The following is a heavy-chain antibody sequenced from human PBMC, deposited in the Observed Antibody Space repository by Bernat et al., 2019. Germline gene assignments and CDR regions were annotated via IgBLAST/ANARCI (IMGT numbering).Heavy chain of an antibody. CDR3: ARRNELNWFDP. CDR2: VSASGATT. V-gene: IGHV3-23*04. J-gene: IGHJ5*02. Sequence: EVQLVESGGGSVQPGGSLRLSCAASGFTFSSFGMRWVRQAPGKGLEWVSAVSASGATTYYTDSVKGRFTISRDNSKNTMYLQMSSLRAEDTAVYYCARRNELNWFDPWAREPWSPSPQ. D-gene: IGHD1-1*01. CDR1: GFTFSSFG.